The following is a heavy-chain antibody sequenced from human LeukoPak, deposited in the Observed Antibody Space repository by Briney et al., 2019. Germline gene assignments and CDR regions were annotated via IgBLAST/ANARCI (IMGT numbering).Heavy chain of an antibody. D-gene: IGHD3-22*01. CDR1: GFTFSSYA. J-gene: IGHJ3*02. CDR3: AKGGDYYDGSGYAI. CDR2: ISGSGGIT. V-gene: IGHV3-23*01. Sequence: GGSLRLSCAASGFTFSSYAMNWVRQAPGKGLEWVSVISGSGGITYYADSVKGRFTISRDNSKNTLYLQMNSLRAEDTAVYYCAKGGDYYDGSGYAIWGQGTMVTVSS.